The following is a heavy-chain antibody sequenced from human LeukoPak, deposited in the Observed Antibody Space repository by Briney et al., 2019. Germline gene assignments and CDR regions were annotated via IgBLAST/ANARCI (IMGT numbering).Heavy chain of an antibody. D-gene: IGHD2-21*02. V-gene: IGHV1-2*06. CDR3: AKSIEYCGADCYGYFDL. J-gene: IGHJ2*01. Sequence: ASVKVSCKASGCTFTGYYMHWVRQAPGQGLEWMGRINPNSGATNYAQKFQGRVTMTRDTSISTAYMELTTLRSDDTAVYYCAKSIEYCGADCYGYFDLWGRGTLVTVSS. CDR2: INPNSGAT. CDR1: GCTFTGYY.